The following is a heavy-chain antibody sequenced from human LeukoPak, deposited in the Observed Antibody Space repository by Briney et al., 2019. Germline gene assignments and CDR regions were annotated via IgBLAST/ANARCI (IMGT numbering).Heavy chain of an antibody. CDR3: ARDSVYATNWYDP. V-gene: IGHV4-59*01. CDR2: ITFSGGT. CDR1: GASISSSN. D-gene: IGHD2-8*01. Sequence: SETLSLTCTVSGASISSSNWNWIRQAPGKGLEWIGYITFSGGTNYHLSLGSRVTISLDMSKNQFSLKLTSVTAADTAIYYCARDSVYATNWYDPWGQGTLVTVSS. J-gene: IGHJ5*02.